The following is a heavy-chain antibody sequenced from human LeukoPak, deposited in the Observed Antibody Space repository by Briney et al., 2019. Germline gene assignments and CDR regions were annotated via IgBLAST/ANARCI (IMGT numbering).Heavy chain of an antibody. CDR2: ISAYNGNT. J-gene: IGHJ6*02. D-gene: IGHD3-9*01. Sequence: ASVKVSCKASGCTFTSYGISWVRQAPGQGLEWMGWISAYNGNTNYAQKLQGRVTMTTDTSTSTAYMELRSLRSDDTAVYYCARDLNVLRYFDWLSYYYYYYGMDVWGQGTTVTVSS. CDR1: GCTFTSYG. V-gene: IGHV1-18*01. CDR3: ARDLNVLRYFDWLSYYYYYYGMDV.